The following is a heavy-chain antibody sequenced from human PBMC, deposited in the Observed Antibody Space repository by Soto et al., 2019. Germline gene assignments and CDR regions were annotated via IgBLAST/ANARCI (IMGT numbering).Heavy chain of an antibody. CDR1: GYIFTSYG. CDR3: AIEVVTTPLLHYYYGMDV. D-gene: IGHD2-21*02. Sequence: QVQLVQSGAEVKKPGASVTVSCTASGYIFTSYGISWVRQAPGQGLEWMGWISAYNGNTNYAQKLQGRVTMTKDTSTSAAHMELRSLRSDDTAVDYLAIEVVTTPLLHYYYGMDVWGQGTTVTVSS. CDR2: ISAYNGNT. V-gene: IGHV1-18*01. J-gene: IGHJ6*02.